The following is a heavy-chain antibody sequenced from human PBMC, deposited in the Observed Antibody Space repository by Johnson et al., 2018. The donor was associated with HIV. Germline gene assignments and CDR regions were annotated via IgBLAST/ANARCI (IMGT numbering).Heavy chain of an antibody. CDR1: GFTFSSYA. Sequence: QVQLVESGGGVVQPGRSLRLSCAASGFTFSSYAMHWVRQAPGKGLEWVAVISYDGSNKYYADSVKGRFTISRDNSKNTLYLQMSSLRAGDTAVYYCATSGSHFAFDIWGQGTMVTVSS. D-gene: IGHD1-26*01. J-gene: IGHJ3*02. CDR2: ISYDGSNK. CDR3: ATSGSHFAFDI. V-gene: IGHV3-30*04.